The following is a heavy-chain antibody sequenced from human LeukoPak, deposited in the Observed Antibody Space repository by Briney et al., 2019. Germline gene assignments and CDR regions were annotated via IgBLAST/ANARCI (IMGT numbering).Heavy chain of an antibody. CDR3: AHRRAVGYSTSNTFDI. J-gene: IGHJ3*02. CDR2: IHWDDDK. V-gene: IGHV2-5*02. D-gene: IGHD5-12*01. Sequence: SGPTLLNPTPTLXLTCSFSGFSLPTSAVGVGWIRQPPGKALEWVAVIHWDDDKRYSPSLKSKVTITKDTSKNQVVLTVTNMDPLDTGTYFCAHRRAVGYSTSNTFDIWGPGTMVTVSS. CDR1: GFSLPTSAVG.